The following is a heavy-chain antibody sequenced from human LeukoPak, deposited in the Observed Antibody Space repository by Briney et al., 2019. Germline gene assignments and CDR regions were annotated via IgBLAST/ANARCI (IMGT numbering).Heavy chain of an antibody. CDR3: ARAPGGSFWTGYPSHFDS. J-gene: IGHJ4*02. D-gene: IGHD3/OR15-3a*01. CDR1: GYSFTSNW. Sequence: GESLKISCKASGYSFTSNWIDWVRQMPGKGLEWMGITFPGDSDTRYSPSFQGQVTISVDKSISTAYLQWSSLKASDAATYYCARAPGGSFWTGYPSHFDSWGQGTLVTVSS. V-gene: IGHV5-51*01. CDR2: TFPGDSDT.